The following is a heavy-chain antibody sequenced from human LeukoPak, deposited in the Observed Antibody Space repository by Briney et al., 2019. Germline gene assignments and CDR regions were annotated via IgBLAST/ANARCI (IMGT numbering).Heavy chain of an antibody. CDR1: GGSFSGYY. D-gene: IGHD3-22*01. CDR3: ARPDYYDSSGYLSV. Sequence: SETLSLTCAVYGGSFSGYYWSWIRQPPEKGLEWIGEINHSGSTNYNPSLKSRVTISVDTSKNQFSLKLSSVTAADTAVYYCARPDYYDSSGYLSVWGQGTLVTVSS. V-gene: IGHV4-34*01. CDR2: INHSGST. J-gene: IGHJ4*02.